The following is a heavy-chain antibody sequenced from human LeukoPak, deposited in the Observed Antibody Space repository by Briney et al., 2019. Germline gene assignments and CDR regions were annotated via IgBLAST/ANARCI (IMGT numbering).Heavy chain of an antibody. J-gene: IGHJ3*02. CDR3: ARVQQWLDAFDI. CDR1: GGSIRSSNW. Sequence: PSETLSLTCAVSGGSIRSSNWWSWVRQPPGKGLEWIGEIYHSGSTNYNPSLKSRVTISEDKSKNQFSLKLTSVTAADTAVYYCARVQQWLDAFDIWGQGTMVTVSS. D-gene: IGHD6-19*01. CDR2: IYHSGST. V-gene: IGHV4-4*02.